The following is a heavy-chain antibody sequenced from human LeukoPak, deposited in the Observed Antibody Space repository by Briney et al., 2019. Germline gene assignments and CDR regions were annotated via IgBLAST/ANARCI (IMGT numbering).Heavy chain of an antibody. V-gene: IGHV4-30-4*08. Sequence: PSQTLSLTCTVSGGSISSGDYYWSWIRQPPGKGLEWIGYIYYSGSTYYNPSLKSRVTTSVDTSKNQFSLKLSSVTAADTAVYYCARDTTVVTAGGYYYYMDVWGKGTTVTVSS. D-gene: IGHD4-23*01. J-gene: IGHJ6*03. CDR3: ARDTTVVTAGGYYYYMDV. CDR1: GGSISSGDYY. CDR2: IYYSGST.